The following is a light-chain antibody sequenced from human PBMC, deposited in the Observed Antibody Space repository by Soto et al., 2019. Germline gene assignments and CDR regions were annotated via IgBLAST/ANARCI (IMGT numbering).Light chain of an antibody. V-gene: IGLV1-51*01. Sequence: QSVLTQPPSISAPPGQKVTISCSGSSSNVATNHVSWYQQLPGAAPKLLIYDSSARPSGIPDRFSGSKSGTSATLDITGLQTGDEADYYCGTWDSILSAGVFGAGTKLTVL. CDR2: DSS. CDR3: GTWDSILSAGV. CDR1: SSNVATNH. J-gene: IGLJ1*01.